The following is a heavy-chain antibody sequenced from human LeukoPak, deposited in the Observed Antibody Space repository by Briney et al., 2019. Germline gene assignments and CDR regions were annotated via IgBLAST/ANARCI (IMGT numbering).Heavy chain of an antibody. V-gene: IGHV4-39*01. D-gene: IGHD1-26*01. CDR2: IYYSGST. CDR3: VTIFIVGATYYYFDY. Sequence: SSETLSLTCTVSGGSISSSSYYWGWIRQPPGKGLEWIGSIYYSGSTYYNPSLKSRVTISVDTSKNQFSLKLSSVTAADTAVYYCVTIFIVGATYYYFDYWGQGTLVTVSS. CDR1: GGSISSSSYY. J-gene: IGHJ4*02.